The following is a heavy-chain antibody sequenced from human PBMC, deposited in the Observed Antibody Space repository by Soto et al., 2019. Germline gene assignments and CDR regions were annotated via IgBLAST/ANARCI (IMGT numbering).Heavy chain of an antibody. D-gene: IGHD3-3*01. Sequence: EVQLVESGGGLVQPGGSLRLSCAASGFTVSSNYMSWVRQAPGKGLEWVSVIYSGGSTYYADSVKGRFTISRDNSKNTLYLQMNSLRAEDTAVYYCATYTVEGFYYYYYGMDVWGQGTTVTFSS. CDR1: GFTVSSNY. CDR2: IYSGGST. V-gene: IGHV3-66*01. J-gene: IGHJ6*02. CDR3: ATYTVEGFYYYYYGMDV.